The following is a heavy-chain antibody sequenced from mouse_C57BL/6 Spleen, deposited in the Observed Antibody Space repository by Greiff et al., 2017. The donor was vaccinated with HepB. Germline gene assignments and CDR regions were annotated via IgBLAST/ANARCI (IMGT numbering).Heavy chain of an antibody. V-gene: IGHV5-4*03. CDR1: GFTFSSYA. D-gene: IGHD4-1*01. J-gene: IGHJ2*01. Sequence: EVKVEESGGGLVKPGGSLKLSCAASGFTFSSYAMSWVRQTPEKRLEWVATISDGGSYTYYPDNVKGRFTISRDNAKNNLYLQMSHLKSEDTAMYYCARRSTYWDLDYWGQGTTLTVSS. CDR3: ARRSTYWDLDY. CDR2: ISDGGSYT.